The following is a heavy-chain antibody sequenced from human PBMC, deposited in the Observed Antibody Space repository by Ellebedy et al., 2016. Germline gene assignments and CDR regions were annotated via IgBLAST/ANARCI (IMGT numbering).Heavy chain of an antibody. D-gene: IGHD5-18*01. V-gene: IGHV4-34*01. CDR3: ARDKRGYSYGWGY. J-gene: IGHJ4*02. Sequence: SETLSLTXTVSGGSISSYYWSWIRQPAGKGLEWIGEINHSGSTNYNPSLKSRVTISVDTSKNQFSLKLSSVTAADTAVYYCARDKRGYSYGWGYWGQGTLVTVSS. CDR1: GGSISSYY. CDR2: INHSGST.